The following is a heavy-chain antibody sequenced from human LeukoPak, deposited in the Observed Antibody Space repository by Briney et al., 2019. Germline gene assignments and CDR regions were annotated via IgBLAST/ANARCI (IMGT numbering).Heavy chain of an antibody. Sequence: ASVKVSCKASGYTFTSYGISGLRQAPGQGLEWMGWISAYNGNTNYAQKLQGRVTMTTDTSTSPAYMELRSLRSDDTAVYYCARDFYCGGDCRSKDYWGQGTLVTVSS. D-gene: IGHD2-21*02. CDR2: ISAYNGNT. J-gene: IGHJ4*02. CDR3: ARDFYCGGDCRSKDY. CDR1: GYTFTSYG. V-gene: IGHV1-18*01.